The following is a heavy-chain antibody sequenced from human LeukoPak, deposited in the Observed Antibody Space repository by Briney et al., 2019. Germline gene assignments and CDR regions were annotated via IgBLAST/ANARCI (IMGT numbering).Heavy chain of an antibody. V-gene: IGHV5-51*01. J-gene: IGHJ5*01. D-gene: IGHD5-24*01. CDR1: GYTFTSYL. CDR3: ARRVRDAGSYWFDS. Sequence: PGESLKISCEASGYTFTSYLIAWVRQMPGKGLEWMGIIYPDDSDVRYSPSFQGQVTISADKSFTTAYLQWSSLKASDSAMYYCARRVRDAGSYWFDSWGQGTLVTVSS. CDR2: IYPDDSDV.